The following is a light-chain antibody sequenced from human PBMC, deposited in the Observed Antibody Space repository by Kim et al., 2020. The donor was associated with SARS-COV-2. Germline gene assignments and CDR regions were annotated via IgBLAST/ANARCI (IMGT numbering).Light chain of an antibody. CDR3: QQGFSTPAT. V-gene: IGKV1-39*01. J-gene: IGKJ1*01. CDR1: QSISTF. Sequence: PAVGDRVTITCRASQSISTFLHWYQHKPGQAPKLLIFGAYNLQSGVPSRFSGSGSGTEFTLTVSSLQPEDSATYYCQQGFSTPATFGQGTKVDIK. CDR2: GAY.